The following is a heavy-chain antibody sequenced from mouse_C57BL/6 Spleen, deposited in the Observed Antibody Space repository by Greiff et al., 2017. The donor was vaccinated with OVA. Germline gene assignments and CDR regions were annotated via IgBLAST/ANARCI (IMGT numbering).Heavy chain of an antibody. Sequence: LVESGAELVRPGASVTLSCKASGYTFTDYEMHWVKQTPVHGLEWIGAIDPETGGTAYNQKFKGKAILTADKSSSTAYMELRSLTSEDSAVYYCTRKGLYFDYWGQGTTLTVSS. CDR1: GYTFTDYE. V-gene: IGHV1-15*01. CDR2: IDPETGGT. J-gene: IGHJ2*01. CDR3: TRKGLYFDY.